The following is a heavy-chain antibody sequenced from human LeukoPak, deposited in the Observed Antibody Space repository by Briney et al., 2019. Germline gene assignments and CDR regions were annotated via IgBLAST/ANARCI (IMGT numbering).Heavy chain of an antibody. CDR3: ARNRKEKVYDYGSGSGYNWFDP. J-gene: IGHJ5*02. D-gene: IGHD3-10*01. Sequence: SETLSLTCTVSGYSISSGYYWGWIRQPPGKGMEWIGYIYHSGSTYYKPSLKSRVTMSVDTSKNQFSLKLSSVTAADTAVYYCARNRKEKVYDYGSGSGYNWFDPWGQGTLVTVSS. CDR2: IYHSGST. V-gene: IGHV4-38-2*02. CDR1: GYSISSGYY.